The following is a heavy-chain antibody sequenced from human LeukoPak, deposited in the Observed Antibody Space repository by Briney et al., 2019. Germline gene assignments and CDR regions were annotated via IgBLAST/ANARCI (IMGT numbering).Heavy chain of an antibody. CDR2: FYHSGST. CDR3: ALSIAAAGIDY. D-gene: IGHD6-13*01. J-gene: IGHJ4*02. CDR1: GGSISSSNW. V-gene: IGHV4-4*01. Sequence: SGTLSLTCAVSGGSISSSNWWSWVRQPPGKGLEWIGEFYHSGSTNYNPSLKSRVTISVDKSKNQFSLKLSSVTAADTAVYCCALSIAAAGIDYWGQGTLVTVSS.